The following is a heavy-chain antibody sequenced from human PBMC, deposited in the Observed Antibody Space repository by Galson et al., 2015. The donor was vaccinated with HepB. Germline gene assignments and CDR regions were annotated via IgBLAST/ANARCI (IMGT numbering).Heavy chain of an antibody. J-gene: IGHJ4*02. Sequence: SLRLSCAASGFTVSSQYMSWVRQAPGKGLECVSFITGGGSAYYADSVKGRFTMSRDNSNNTLYLQMNTLRLEDTAVYYCAKESHYSGREWGQGTLVTVSS. CDR3: AKESHYSGRE. CDR2: ITGGGSA. CDR1: GFTVSSQY. D-gene: IGHD4-23*01. V-gene: IGHV3-53*01.